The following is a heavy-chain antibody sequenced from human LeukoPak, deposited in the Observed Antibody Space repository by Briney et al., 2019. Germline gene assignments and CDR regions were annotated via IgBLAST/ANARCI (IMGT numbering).Heavy chain of an antibody. CDR1: GYSFTSYW. D-gene: IGHD6-13*01. CDR2: IYPGDSDT. J-gene: IGHJ5*02. Sequence: GEPLKISCKGSGYSFTSYWIGWVRQMPGKGPEWMGIIYPGDSDTRYTPSFQGQVTISADKSISTAYLQWSSLRTSDTDMYYCARLRVGSSSYNWFDPWGQGTLVTVSS. CDR3: ARLRVGSSSYNWFDP. V-gene: IGHV5-51*01.